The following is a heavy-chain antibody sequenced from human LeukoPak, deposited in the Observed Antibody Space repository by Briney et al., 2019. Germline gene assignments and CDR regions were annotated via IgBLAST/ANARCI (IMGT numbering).Heavy chain of an antibody. Sequence: ASVKVSCKASGYTFTSYDINWVRQATGQGLEWMGWMNPNSGNTGYAQKFQGRVTMTRNTSISTAYMELSSLRSEDTAVYYCAGVGGSGSYYYYYYGMDVWGQGTTVTVSS. V-gene: IGHV1-8*01. CDR1: GYTFTSYD. D-gene: IGHD3-10*01. CDR3: AGVGGSGSYYYYYYGMDV. J-gene: IGHJ6*02. CDR2: MNPNSGNT.